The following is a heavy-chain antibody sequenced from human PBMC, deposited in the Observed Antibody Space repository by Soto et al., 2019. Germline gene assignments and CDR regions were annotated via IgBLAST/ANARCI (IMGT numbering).Heavy chain of an antibody. V-gene: IGHV4-39*01. CDR1: GGSISSSSYY. Sequence: SETLSLTCTVSGGSISSSSYYWGWIRQPPGKGLEWIGSIYYSGSTYYNPSLKSRVTISVDTSKNQFSLKLSSVTAADTAVYYCARHGPVVVVAATGWFDPWGQGTLVTVSS. J-gene: IGHJ5*02. D-gene: IGHD2-15*01. CDR2: IYYSGST. CDR3: ARHGPVVVVAATGWFDP.